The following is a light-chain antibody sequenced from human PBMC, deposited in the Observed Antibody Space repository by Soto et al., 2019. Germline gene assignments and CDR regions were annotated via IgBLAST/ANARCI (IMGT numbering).Light chain of an antibody. CDR2: GAS. J-gene: IGKJ1*01. V-gene: IGKV3-20*01. CDR3: QHYSSSPAWT. Sequence: VLTQSPGTLSLSPGERTTLSCRASQSISSSYLAWYQQKPGQAPRLLIYGASTRATGLSDRFSGSGSGTDFTLTLSRLEPEDSAAYYCQHYSSSPAWTFGQGTKVEI. CDR1: QSISSSY.